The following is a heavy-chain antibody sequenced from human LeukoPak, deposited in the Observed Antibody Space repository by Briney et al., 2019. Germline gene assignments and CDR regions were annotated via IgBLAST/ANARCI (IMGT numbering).Heavy chain of an antibody. V-gene: IGHV4-61*02. J-gene: IGHJ3*02. D-gene: IGHD3-3*01. CDR1: GGSMSNIYY. CDR2: IYTSGST. CDR3: ARNPQNYDFWSGYPPIDAFDI. Sequence: SETLSPTCNVSGGSMSNIYYWGWIRQPAGKGLEWIGRIYTSGSTNYNPSLKSRVTISVDTSKNQFSLKLSSVTAADTAVYYCARNPQNYDFWSGYPPIDAFDIWGQGTMVTVSS.